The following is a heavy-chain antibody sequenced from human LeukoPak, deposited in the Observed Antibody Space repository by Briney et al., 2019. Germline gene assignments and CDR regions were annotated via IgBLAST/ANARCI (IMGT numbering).Heavy chain of an antibody. V-gene: IGHV3-21*01. CDR2: ISSSSRYI. CDR3: ARERYRRDGYNFYAFDI. D-gene: IGHD5-24*01. J-gene: IGHJ3*02. Sequence: GSLRLSCAASGFTFSSYAMSWVRQAPGKGLEWVSSISSSSRYIYYADSVKGRFTISRDNAKNSLYLQMNSLRAEDTAVYYCARERYRRDGYNFYAFDIWGQGTMVTVSS. CDR1: GFTFSSYA.